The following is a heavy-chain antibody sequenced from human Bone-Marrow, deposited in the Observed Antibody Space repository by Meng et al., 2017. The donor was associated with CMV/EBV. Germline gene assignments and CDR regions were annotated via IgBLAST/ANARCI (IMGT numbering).Heavy chain of an antibody. CDR1: GFTFSSYS. CDR3: ARGDPMDIVVVPVPNYYGMDV. D-gene: IGHD2-2*03. Sequence: GESLKISCAASGFTFSSYSMNWVRQAPGKGLEWVSYISSSGSTIYYADSVKGRFTISRDNAKKSLHLQMNSLRAEDTAIYYCARGDPMDIVVVPVPNYYGMDVWGQGTTVTVSS. J-gene: IGHJ6*02. V-gene: IGHV3-48*04. CDR2: ISSSGSTI.